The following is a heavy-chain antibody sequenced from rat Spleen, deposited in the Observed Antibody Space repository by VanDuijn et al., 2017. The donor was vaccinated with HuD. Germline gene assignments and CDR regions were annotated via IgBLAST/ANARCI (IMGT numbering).Heavy chain of an antibody. V-gene: IGHV5-29*01. Sequence: EVQLVESGGGLVQPGRSLKLSCAASEFTFSNHGMAWVRQAPTKGLEWVATISYDGDGTYYRDSVKGRFTISRDNAKSILYLQMDSLRSEATATYYCARQGYLRDWYFDFWGPGNMVTVSS. CDR3: ARQGYLRDWYFDF. D-gene: IGHD2-7*01. J-gene: IGHJ1*01. CDR2: ISYDGDGT. CDR1: EFTFSNHG.